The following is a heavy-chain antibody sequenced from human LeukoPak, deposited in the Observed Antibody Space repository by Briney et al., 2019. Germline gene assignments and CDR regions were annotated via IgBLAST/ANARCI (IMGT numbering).Heavy chain of an antibody. Sequence: SETLSLTCTVSGGSISSSSYYWGWIRQPPGKGLEWIGSIYYSGSTYYNPSLKSRVTIPVDTSKNQFSLKLSSVTAADTAVYYCARWISSSWFNYYYYMDVWGKGTTVTVSS. V-gene: IGHV4-39*07. D-gene: IGHD6-13*01. CDR3: ARWISSSWFNYYYYMDV. CDR1: GGSISSSSYY. J-gene: IGHJ6*03. CDR2: IYYSGST.